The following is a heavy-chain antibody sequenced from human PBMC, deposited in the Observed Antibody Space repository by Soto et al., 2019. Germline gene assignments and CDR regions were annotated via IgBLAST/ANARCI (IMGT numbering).Heavy chain of an antibody. Sequence: GESLKISCAASGFTFSNYAMSWVRQAPGKGLEWVSAVSGSGASTYYADSVKGRFTISRDNSKDTMYLQMNSLRVEDTAVYFCAKRADSTAGYFSYYMDVWGKGTTVTVSS. J-gene: IGHJ6*03. CDR2: VSGSGAST. D-gene: IGHD4-17*01. CDR1: GFTFSNYA. V-gene: IGHV3-23*01. CDR3: AKRADSTAGYFSYYMDV.